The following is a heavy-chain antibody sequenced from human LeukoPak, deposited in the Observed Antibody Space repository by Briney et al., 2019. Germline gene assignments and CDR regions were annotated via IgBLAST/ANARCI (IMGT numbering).Heavy chain of an antibody. J-gene: IGHJ4*02. V-gene: IGHV1-18*01. CDR2: ISAYNGNT. CDR1: GYTFTSYG. CDR3: ARERALGYCSGGSCRDFDY. D-gene: IGHD2-15*01. Sequence: ASVKVSCKASGYTFTSYGISWVRQAPGQGLEWMGWISAYNGNTNYAQKLQGRVTMTTDTSTSTAYMELRSLRSDDTAVYYCARERALGYCSGGSCRDFDYWGQGTLVTVSS.